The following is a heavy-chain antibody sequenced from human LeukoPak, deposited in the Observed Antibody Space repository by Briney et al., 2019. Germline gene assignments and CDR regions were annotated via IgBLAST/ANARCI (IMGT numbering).Heavy chain of an antibody. V-gene: IGHV1-2*06. CDR3: ARSTALLWFGDP. Sequence: GASVKVSCEASGYTFTGYYMHWVRQAPGRGLEWMGRINPNSGGTNYAQKFQGRVTMTRDTSISTAYMELSRLRSDDTAVYYCARSTALLWFGDPWGQGTLVTVSS. CDR2: INPNSGGT. CDR1: GYTFTGYY. J-gene: IGHJ5*02. D-gene: IGHD3-10*01.